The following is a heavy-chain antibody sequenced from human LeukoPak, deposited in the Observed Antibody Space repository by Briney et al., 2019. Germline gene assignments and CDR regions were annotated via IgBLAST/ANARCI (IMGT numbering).Heavy chain of an antibody. D-gene: IGHD2-21*01. CDR1: AFTFSDYS. V-gene: IGHV3-21*04. CDR3: AKVTEPYRPPTDFDY. CDR2: ISGSGIYT. Sequence: GGSLRLSCAASAFTFSDYSMNWVRQAPGKGLEWVSSISGSGIYTYYADSVKGRFTISRDNAKNSLYLQMNSLRAEDTAVYYCAKVTEPYRPPTDFDYWGQGTLVTVSS. J-gene: IGHJ4*02.